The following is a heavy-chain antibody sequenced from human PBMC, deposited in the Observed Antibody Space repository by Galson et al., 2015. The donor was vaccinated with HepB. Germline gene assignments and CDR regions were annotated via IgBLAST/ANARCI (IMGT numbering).Heavy chain of an antibody. CDR3: ARAKEGRGYFDY. D-gene: IGHD3-10*01. V-gene: IGHV4-4*02. CDR1: GDSNSNDRW. J-gene: IGHJ4*02. Sequence: ETLSLTCAVSGDSNSNDRWWSWVRQPPGEGLEWIGEAYHSGGTNYRPSLKSRVTISVDKSKNQFSLKLTSVTAADTAVYYCARAKEGRGYFDYWGQGTLVTVSS. CDR2: AYHSGGT.